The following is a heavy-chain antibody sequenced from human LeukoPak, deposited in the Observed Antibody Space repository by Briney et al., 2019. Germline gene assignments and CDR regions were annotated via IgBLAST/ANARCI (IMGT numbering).Heavy chain of an antibody. CDR2: IRGNADTT. D-gene: IGHD3-22*01. V-gene: IGHV3-23*01. CDR3: AKGHAESSGYYYFDS. J-gene: IGHJ4*02. Sequence: GGSLRLSCAASGFIFSNYGMSWVRQAPGKGLEWVSGIRGNADTTYYADSVKGRFSIFRDNSKNMLYLQMNSLRVEDTAVYYCAKGHAESSGYYYFDSWGQGTLVTVPS. CDR1: GFIFSNYG.